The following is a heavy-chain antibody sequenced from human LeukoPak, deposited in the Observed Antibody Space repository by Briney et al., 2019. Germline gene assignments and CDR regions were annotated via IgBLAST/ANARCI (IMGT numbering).Heavy chain of an antibody. CDR3: ARDRDGYNSIFDY. Sequence: PSETLSLTCTVSGGSISSYYWSWIRQPPGKGLEWIGYIYYSGSTNYNPSLKSRVTISVDTSKNQFSLKLSSVTAADTAVYYCARDRDGYNSIFDYWGQGTLVTVSS. J-gene: IGHJ4*02. D-gene: IGHD5-24*01. V-gene: IGHV4-59*01. CDR2: IYYSGST. CDR1: GGSISSYY.